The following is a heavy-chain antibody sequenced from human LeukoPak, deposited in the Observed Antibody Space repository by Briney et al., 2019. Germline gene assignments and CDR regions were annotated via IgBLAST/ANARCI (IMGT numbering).Heavy chain of an antibody. V-gene: IGHV3-30*02. D-gene: IGHD3-22*01. CDR1: GFNLRAYG. CDR3: ATDGPHHDLDN. J-gene: IGHJ4*02. CDR2: IWNDATTQ. Sequence: GGSLRLSRAASGFNLRAYGMHWVRQAPAKGLEWVASIWNDATTQYYADSVKGRFTISRDNSKKTLHLQMNSLTAGDTAVYYCATDGPHHDLDNWGQGVLVTVSS.